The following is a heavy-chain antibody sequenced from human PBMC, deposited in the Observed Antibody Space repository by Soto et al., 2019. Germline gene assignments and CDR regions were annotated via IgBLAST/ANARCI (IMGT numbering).Heavy chain of an antibody. CDR1: GFTFSSYG. D-gene: IGHD3-22*01. CDR3: AKDHYDRSGYYQFDP. V-gene: IGHV3-30*18. CDR2: ISDDGSNK. Sequence: GGSLRLSCAASGFTFSSYGMHWARQAPGKGLEWVAVISDDGSNKFYADSVKGRFTISRDNSKNTLNLQMNSLRAEDTAMYYCAKDHYDRSGYYQFDPWGQGTLVTVSS. J-gene: IGHJ5*02.